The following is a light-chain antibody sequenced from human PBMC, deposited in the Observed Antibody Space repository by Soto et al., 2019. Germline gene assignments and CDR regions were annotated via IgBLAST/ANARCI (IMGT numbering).Light chain of an antibody. Sequence: EIVFTQSPCTVSLSPREGATLSCRASQSINSFLAWYQQRRGQAPRLLIHGASNRATGIPDRFSGSGSGTDFTLTISRLEPEDFAVYYCQQYGGSPRTFGQGTKVDIK. J-gene: IGKJ1*01. CDR1: QSINSF. CDR2: GAS. V-gene: IGKV3-20*01. CDR3: QQYGGSPRT.